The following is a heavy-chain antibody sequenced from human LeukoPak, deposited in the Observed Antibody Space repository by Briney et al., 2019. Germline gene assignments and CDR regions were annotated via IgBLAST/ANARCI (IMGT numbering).Heavy chain of an antibody. CDR2: ITRSSSTI. CDR3: ARGYSSSSGSVSDY. J-gene: IGHJ4*02. D-gene: IGHD6-6*01. CDR1: GFTFSSYN. V-gene: IGHV3-48*02. Sequence: GGSLRLSCAASGFTFSSYNMNWVRQAPGKGLEWVSYITRSSSTIYYADSVKGRFTISRDNAKNSLYLQMNSLRDEDAAVYYCARGYSSSSGSVSDYWGQGTLVTVSS.